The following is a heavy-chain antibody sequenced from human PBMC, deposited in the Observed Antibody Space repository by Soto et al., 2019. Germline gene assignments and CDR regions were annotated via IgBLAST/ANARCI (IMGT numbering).Heavy chain of an antibody. V-gene: IGHV4-34*01. CDR1: GGSFSGYY. CDR3: ARDRIIYGMDV. J-gene: IGHJ6*02. CDR2: INHSGST. Sequence: SETLSLTCAVYGGSFSGYYWSWIRQPPGKGLEWIGEINHSGSTNYNPSLKSRVTISVDTSKNQFSLKLSSVTAADTAVYYCARDRIIYGMDVWGQGTTVTVSS.